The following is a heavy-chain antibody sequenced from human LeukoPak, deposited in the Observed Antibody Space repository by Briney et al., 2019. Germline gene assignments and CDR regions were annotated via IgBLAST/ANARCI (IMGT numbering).Heavy chain of an antibody. Sequence: SVNVSCKASGVTFCSYAIGWVRHAPGQRVEWMGGIIPIFGTANYAQEFQGRDTITTDESTSTVYMELSMLRSKDTAVYSCAREVRGYDSSGMNDAFDVWGQVTMVTVSS. CDR3: AREVRGYDSSGMNDAFDV. V-gene: IGHV1-69*05. D-gene: IGHD3-22*01. CDR2: IIPIFGTA. CDR1: GVTFCSYA. J-gene: IGHJ3*01.